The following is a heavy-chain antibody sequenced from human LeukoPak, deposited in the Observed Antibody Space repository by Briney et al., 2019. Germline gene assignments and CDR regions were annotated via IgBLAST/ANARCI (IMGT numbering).Heavy chain of an antibody. CDR3: AKEWNPRPAKAYFDY. Sequence: PGGSLRLSCAASGFTFSSYAMSWVRQAPGKGLEWVSAISGSGGSTYYADYVKGRFTISRDNSKNTLYLQMNSLRAEDTAVYYCAKEWNPRPAKAYFDYWGQGTLVTVSS. D-gene: IGHD1-1*01. CDR2: ISGSGGST. V-gene: IGHV3-23*01. CDR1: GFTFSSYA. J-gene: IGHJ4*02.